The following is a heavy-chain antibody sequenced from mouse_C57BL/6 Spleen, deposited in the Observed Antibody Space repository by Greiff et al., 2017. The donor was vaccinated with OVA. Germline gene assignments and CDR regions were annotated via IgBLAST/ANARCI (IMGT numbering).Heavy chain of an antibody. V-gene: IGHV1-15*01. CDR1: GYTFTDYE. Sequence: VQLQQYGAELVRPGASVTLSCKASGYTFTDYEMHWVKQTPVHGLEWIGAIDPETGGTAYNQKFKGKAILTADKSSSTAYMELRSLTSEDSAVYYCTRRPPLYYGSSVFDYWGQGTTLTVSS. CDR2: IDPETGGT. CDR3: TRRPPLYYGSSVFDY. J-gene: IGHJ2*01. D-gene: IGHD1-1*01.